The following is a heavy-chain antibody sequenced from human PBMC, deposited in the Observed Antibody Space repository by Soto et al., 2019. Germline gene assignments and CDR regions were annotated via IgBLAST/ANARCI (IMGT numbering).Heavy chain of an antibody. Sequence: QEQLVQSGGGVVQPGRSLRLSCAASGFIFSSYGMHWVRQGAGKGLEGVAVISYDGSNEYYADSVQGRFTISRDNSKQTWYLRMDSLRIEDTAVYFCATLLWEGIFVAGPSGGPVDYWGQGTLVTVSS. V-gene: IGHV3-30*03. J-gene: IGHJ4*02. CDR3: ATLLWEGIFVAGPSGGPVDY. D-gene: IGHD3-3*01. CDR2: ISYDGSNE. CDR1: GFIFSSYG.